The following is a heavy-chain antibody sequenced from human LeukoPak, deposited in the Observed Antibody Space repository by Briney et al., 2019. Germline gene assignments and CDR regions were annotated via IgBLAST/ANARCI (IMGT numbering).Heavy chain of an antibody. CDR1: GFTFSSYG. V-gene: IGHV3-30*18. CDR2: ISYDGSNK. D-gene: IGHD3-10*01. Sequence: GGSLRLSCAGSGFTFSSYGMHWVRQAPGKGLEWVAVISYDGSNKYYADSVKGRFTISRDNSKNTLYLQMNSLRAEDTAVYYCAKDPHYYGSGSYRTYNWFDPWGQGTLVTVSS. CDR3: AKDPHYYGSGSYRTYNWFDP. J-gene: IGHJ5*02.